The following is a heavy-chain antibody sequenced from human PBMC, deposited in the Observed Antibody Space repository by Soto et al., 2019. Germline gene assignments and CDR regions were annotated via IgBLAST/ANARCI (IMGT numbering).Heavy chain of an antibody. CDR1: GFTFSDYY. CDR2: ISSSSSYT. J-gene: IGHJ6*02. D-gene: IGHD5-12*01. CDR3: ASQGHGLSGMDV. Sequence: GGSLRLSCAASGFTFSDYYMSWIRQAPGKGLEWVSYISSSSSYTNYADSVKGRFTISRDNAKNSLYLQMNSLRAEDTAVYYCASQGHGLSGMDVWGQGTTVTVSS. V-gene: IGHV3-11*06.